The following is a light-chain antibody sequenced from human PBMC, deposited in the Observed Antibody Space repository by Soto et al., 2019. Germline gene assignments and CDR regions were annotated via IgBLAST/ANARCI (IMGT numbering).Light chain of an antibody. CDR3: QQYSNWPLIT. J-gene: IGKJ5*01. V-gene: IGKV3-15*01. CDR1: QSISNN. Sequence: EIVMTQSPGTLSVSPGERATLSCRASQSISNNLAWYQHNPDQSPRLLIYGASIRATGIPDRFSGSGSGTEFTLTISSLQSEDFAVYYCQQYSNWPLITFGQGTRLEIK. CDR2: GAS.